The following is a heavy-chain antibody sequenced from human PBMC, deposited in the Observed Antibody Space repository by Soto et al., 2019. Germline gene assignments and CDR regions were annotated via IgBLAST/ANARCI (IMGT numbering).Heavy chain of an antibody. CDR2: IDGPTTNT. CDR1: GFTFAHYA. CDR3: VTWVSDHFDH. D-gene: IGHD2-8*01. Sequence: GGSLRLSCAASGFTFAHYAMMWARQVPGRGLEWVSTIDGPTTNTHYIESVEGRFFISRDNANNRVYLQMNGLRAEDTAVYYCVTWVSDHFDHWGRGTLVTVS. V-gene: IGHV3-23*05. J-gene: IGHJ4*02.